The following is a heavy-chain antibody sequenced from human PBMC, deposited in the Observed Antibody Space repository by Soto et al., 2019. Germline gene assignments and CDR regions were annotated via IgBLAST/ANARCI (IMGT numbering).Heavy chain of an antibody. J-gene: IGHJ6*02. Sequence: KPSETLSLTCTGSGGAINSTVYYWGWIRQPPGKGLEWIGSSNYGGPTYYSPSLQSRVTISLDTAKNHFSLNLRSVTAADTAVYYCARHGAYSTSVYYYYGMDVWGQGTTVTVSS. D-gene: IGHD6-13*01. CDR1: GGAINSTVYY. CDR3: ARHGAYSTSVYYYYGMDV. CDR2: SNYGGPT. V-gene: IGHV4-39*01.